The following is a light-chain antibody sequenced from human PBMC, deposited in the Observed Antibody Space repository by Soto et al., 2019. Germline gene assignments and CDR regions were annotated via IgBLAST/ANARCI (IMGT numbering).Light chain of an antibody. CDR1: QSIAKD. CDR2: GAS. J-gene: IGKJ5*01. V-gene: IGKV3-15*01. CDR3: QKYNKWPQT. Sequence: EIVMTQSPATLSMSPGERATLSCRASQSIAKDLAWYQHNPGQAPRLLTHGASTRATGIPARFSGVGSGTEFTLTISSLQSEDFAVYYCQKYNKWPQTFGQGTRMETK.